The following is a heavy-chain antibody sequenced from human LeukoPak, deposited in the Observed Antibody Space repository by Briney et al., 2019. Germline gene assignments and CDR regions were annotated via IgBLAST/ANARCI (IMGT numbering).Heavy chain of an antibody. CDR3: VRDFDWGPDY. CDR1: GFTFTDHY. J-gene: IGHJ4*02. D-gene: IGHD3-9*01. CDR2: INGKSGAT. Sequence: ASVKVSCKASGFTFTDHYLHWVRQVPGQGLEWMGWINGKSGATFYAQKFQDRITETRDASISTMYLELNRLTSDDTAVYYCVRDFDWGPDYWGQGTLVAVSS. V-gene: IGHV1-2*02.